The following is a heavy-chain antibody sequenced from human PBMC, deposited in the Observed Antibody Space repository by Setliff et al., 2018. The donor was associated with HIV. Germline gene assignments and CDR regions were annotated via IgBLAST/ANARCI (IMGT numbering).Heavy chain of an antibody. V-gene: IGHV4-34*01. CDR1: GGSLSGYY. D-gene: IGHD3-10*01. Sequence: PSETLSLTCAVYGGSLSGYYWSWIRQPPGKGLEWFGEINHSGSTNSNPSLKSRVTISADTSKNQFSLKLTSVTAADTAVYYCARGRMGYYGSGSYLPWGQGMLVTVSS. J-gene: IGHJ5*02. CDR3: ARGRMGYYGSGSYLP. CDR2: INHSGST.